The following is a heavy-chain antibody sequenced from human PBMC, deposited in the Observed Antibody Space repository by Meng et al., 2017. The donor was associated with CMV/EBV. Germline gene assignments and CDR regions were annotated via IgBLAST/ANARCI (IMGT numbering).Heavy chain of an antibody. CDR2: IYYSGST. CDR1: GGSISSSSYY. V-gene: IGHV4-39*07. D-gene: IGHD4-17*01. J-gene: IGHJ4*02. CDR3: ARDYGDLRQDY. Sequence: QLQPQEPGPGLVKPSETLSLTCTVSGGSISSSSYYWGWICQPPGKGLEWIGSIYYSGSTYYNPSLKSRVTISVDTSKNQFSLKLSSVTAADTAVYYCARDYGDLRQDYWGQGTLVTVSS.